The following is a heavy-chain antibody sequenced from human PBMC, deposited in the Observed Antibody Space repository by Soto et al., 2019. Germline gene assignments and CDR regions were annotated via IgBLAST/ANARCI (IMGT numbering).Heavy chain of an antibody. CDR1: GFTFSSYA. J-gene: IGHJ4*02. Sequence: EVQLLESGGGLVQPGGSLRLSCAASGFTFSSYAMSWVRQAPGKGLEWVSAISGSGGSTYYADSVKGRFTISRDNSKDTLYLQMNSLRAEATAVYYCAKDRGRFLEAIDYWGQGTLVTVAS. CDR2: ISGSGGST. CDR3: AKDRGRFLEAIDY. D-gene: IGHD3-3*01. V-gene: IGHV3-23*01.